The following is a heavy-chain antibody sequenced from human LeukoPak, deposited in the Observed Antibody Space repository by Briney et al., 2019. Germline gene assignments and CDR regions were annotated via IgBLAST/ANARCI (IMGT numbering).Heavy chain of an antibody. V-gene: IGHV4-59*12. D-gene: IGHD6-19*01. J-gene: IGHJ4*02. CDR2: IYYSGST. Sequence: RSETLSLTCTVSGGSISSYYWSWIRQPPGKGLEWIGYIYYSGSTNYNPSLKSRVTISVDTSKNQFSLKLSSVTAADTAVYYCARDIRRYSSGWYYFDYWGQGTLVTVSS. CDR3: ARDIRRYSSGWYYFDY. CDR1: GGSISSYY.